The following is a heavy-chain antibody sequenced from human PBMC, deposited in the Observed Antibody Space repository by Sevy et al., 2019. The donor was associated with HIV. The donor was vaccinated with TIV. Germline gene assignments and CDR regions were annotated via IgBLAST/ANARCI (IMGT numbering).Heavy chain of an antibody. CDR2: ISYSGTNK. D-gene: IGHD2-21*02. CDR1: GFTFTLYA. J-gene: IGHJ4*02. CDR3: ARVAVEYCTDDCYHRFDY. Sequence: GGSLRLSCAASGFTFTLYAIHWDRQAPGKGLEWVALISYSGTNKYYADSVKGRFTISRDDSKNTAYLQMNNLRTDDTAVDYCARVAVEYCTDDCYHRFDYWGQGTQVTVSS. V-gene: IGHV3-30-3*01.